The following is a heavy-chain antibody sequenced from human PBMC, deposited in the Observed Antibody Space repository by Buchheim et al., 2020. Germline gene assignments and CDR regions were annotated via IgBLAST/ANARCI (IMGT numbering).Heavy chain of an antibody. CDR1: GGSISTYY. V-gene: IGHV4-59*01. J-gene: IGHJ4*02. Sequence: QVQLQESGPGLVKPSETLSLTCTVSGGSISTYYWSWIRQPQGKGLEWIGCFYYSGSTNYNPPLKSRATISVETSNNQFSLNLTSVTAADTALYYCARCSGASCYHPIDYWGQGTL. D-gene: IGHD2-15*01. CDR3: ARCSGASCYHPIDY. CDR2: FYYSGST.